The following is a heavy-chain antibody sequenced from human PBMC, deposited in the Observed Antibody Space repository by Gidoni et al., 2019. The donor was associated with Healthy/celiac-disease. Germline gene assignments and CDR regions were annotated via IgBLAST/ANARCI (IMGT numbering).Heavy chain of an antibody. CDR3: ARSIVVVTAVLEYFHH. D-gene: IGHD2-21*02. Sequence: QLQLQESGPGLVKPSETLSLTCTVSDGSVSSYGYYWAWIRQPPGKGLEWIGSFYYEGSTYHNPSLKSRVTISVDTSKNQFSLKLSSVTAADTAVYYCARSIVVVTAVLEYFHHWGQGSLVTVSS. CDR2: FYYEGST. V-gene: IGHV4-39*01. J-gene: IGHJ1*01. CDR1: DGSVSSYGYY.